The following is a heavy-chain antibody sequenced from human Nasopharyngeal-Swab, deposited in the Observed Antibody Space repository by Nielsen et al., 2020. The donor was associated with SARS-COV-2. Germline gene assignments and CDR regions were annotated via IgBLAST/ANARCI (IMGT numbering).Heavy chain of an antibody. V-gene: IGHV1-69*13. D-gene: IGHD1-1*01. J-gene: IGHJ3*02. Sequence: SVKVSCKASGGTFSSYAISWVRQAPGQGLEWMGGIIPIFGTANYAQKFQGRVTITADESTSTAYMELSSLRSEGTAVYYCARDGYGNGAFDIWGQGTMVTVSS. CDR3: ARDGYGNGAFDI. CDR1: GGTFSSYA. CDR2: IIPIFGTA.